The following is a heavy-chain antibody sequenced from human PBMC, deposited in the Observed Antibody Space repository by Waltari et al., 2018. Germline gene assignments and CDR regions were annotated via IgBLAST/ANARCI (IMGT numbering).Heavy chain of an antibody. D-gene: IGHD2-15*01. CDR2: IKQDGSEK. CDR3: ARDYTTTLGYCSGGSCTDAFDI. CDR1: GFTFSSYW. Sequence: EVQLVESGGGLVQPGGSLRLSCAASGFTFSSYWMSWVRQDPGKGLEWVANIKQDGSEKYYVDSVKGRFTISRDNAKNSLYLQMNSLRAEDTAVYYCARDYTTTLGYCSGGSCTDAFDIWGQGTMVTVPS. V-gene: IGHV3-7*01. J-gene: IGHJ3*02.